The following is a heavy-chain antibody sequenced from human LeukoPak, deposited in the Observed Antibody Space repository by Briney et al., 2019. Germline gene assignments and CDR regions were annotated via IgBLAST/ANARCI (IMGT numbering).Heavy chain of an antibody. V-gene: IGHV3-23*01. CDR3: VKHSGGVYGNSDY. CDR2: VGRGGGDT. CDR1: GFTFSNNA. Sequence: GGSLRLSCVASGFTFSNNAASWFRQAPGKGLEWVSTVGRGGGDTYYADSVRGRFTISKDSSKDTLQMNSLSADDTAMYYCVKHSGGVYGNSDYWGQGILVTVSS. J-gene: IGHJ4*02. D-gene: IGHD1/OR15-1a*01.